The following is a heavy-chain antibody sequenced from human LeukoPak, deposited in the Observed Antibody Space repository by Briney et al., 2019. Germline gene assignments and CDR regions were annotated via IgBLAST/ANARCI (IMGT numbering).Heavy chain of an antibody. Sequence: GGSLRLSCAASGFTFSSYSMNWVRQAPGKGLEWVSLISSSSTYIYYADSVKGRFTISRDNAKDSLYLQMNSLRAEDTAVYYCAREKVRGVIMGRGYYYMDVWGKGTTVTVSS. CDR3: AREKVRGVIMGRGYYYMDV. CDR2: ISSSSTYI. CDR1: GFTFSSYS. D-gene: IGHD3-10*01. V-gene: IGHV3-21*01. J-gene: IGHJ6*03.